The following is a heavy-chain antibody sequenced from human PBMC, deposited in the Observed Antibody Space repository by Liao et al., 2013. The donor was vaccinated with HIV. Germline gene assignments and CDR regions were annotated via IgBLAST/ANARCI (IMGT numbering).Heavy chain of an antibody. CDR2: IKSDGGT. D-gene: IGHD2-21*01. J-gene: IGHJ4*02. CDR1: GASVSNYY. V-gene: IGHV4-4*07. CDR3: ARDWDRAGIIVGTFDY. Sequence: QVRLQESGPGLVQPSETLSLTCSVSGASVSNYYWNWIRQPAGKGLEWIGRIKSDGGTNYSPSLKSRLSLSIDTSKNQFSLKLKSVTAADTALYFCARDWDRAGIIVGTFDYWGLGVRVTVSS.